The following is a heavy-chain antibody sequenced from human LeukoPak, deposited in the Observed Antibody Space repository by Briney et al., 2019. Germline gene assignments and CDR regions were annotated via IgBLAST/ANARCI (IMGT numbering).Heavy chain of an antibody. V-gene: IGHV3-30*02. CDR2: IRNDGSNK. D-gene: IGHD3-10*01. CDR3: AKLPGITMVRGVTH. Sequence: GSLRLSCAASGFTFSSYGMHWVRQAPGKGLEWVAFIRNDGSNKYYADSVKGRFTISRDNSKNTLYLQMNSPRAEDTAVYYCAKLPGITMVRGVTHWGQGTLVTVSS. CDR1: GFTFSSYG. J-gene: IGHJ4*02.